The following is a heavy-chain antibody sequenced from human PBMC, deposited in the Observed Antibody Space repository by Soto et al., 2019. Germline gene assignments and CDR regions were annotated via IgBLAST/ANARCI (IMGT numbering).Heavy chain of an antibody. Sequence: PSETLSLTCAVSCGSITSSNWWSLVRRPPGKGLEWIGEIYHSGSTNYNPSLKSRVTISVDKSKNQFSLKLSSVTAADTAVYYCARDWEYQPDYYYGMDVWGQGTTVT. CDR2: IYHSGST. D-gene: IGHD2-2*01. V-gene: IGHV4-4*02. CDR3: ARDWEYQPDYYYGMDV. CDR1: CGSITSSNW. J-gene: IGHJ6*02.